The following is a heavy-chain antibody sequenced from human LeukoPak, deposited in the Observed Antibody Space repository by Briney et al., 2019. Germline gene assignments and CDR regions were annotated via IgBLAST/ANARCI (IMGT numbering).Heavy chain of an antibody. CDR1: GGSISSGGYY. J-gene: IGHJ4*02. D-gene: IGHD1-26*01. V-gene: IGHV4-39*01. CDR2: ISYSGST. CDR3: ARAKGEIDY. Sequence: SETLSLTCTVSGGSISSGGYYWSWIRQPPGKGLEWIESISYSGSTYYNPSLKSRVTISVDTSKNQFSLKLNSVTAADTAVYYCARAKGEIDYWGQGILVSVSS.